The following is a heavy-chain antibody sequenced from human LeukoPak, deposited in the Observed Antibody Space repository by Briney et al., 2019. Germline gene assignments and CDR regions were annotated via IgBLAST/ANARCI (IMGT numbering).Heavy chain of an antibody. CDR1: GFTFDDYA. Sequence: PGRSLRLSCAASGFTFDDYAMHWVRQAPGKGLEWVSGISWNSGSIGYADSVKGRFTISRDNAKNSLYLQMNSLRAEDTAVYYCARVQPHYYYGMDVWGQGTTVTVSS. J-gene: IGHJ6*02. V-gene: IGHV3-9*01. CDR3: ARVQPHYYYGMDV. CDR2: ISWNSGSI. D-gene: IGHD6-13*01.